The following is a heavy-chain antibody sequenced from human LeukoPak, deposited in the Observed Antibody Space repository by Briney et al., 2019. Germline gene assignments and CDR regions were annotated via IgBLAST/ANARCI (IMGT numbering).Heavy chain of an antibody. V-gene: IGHV1-69*02. J-gene: IGHJ5*01. D-gene: IGHD2-21*01. CDR2: IIPILGIA. CDR1: GGTFSSYT. CDR3: ARNRIRSDTNWFDP. Sequence: ASVKVSCKASGGTFSSYTISWVRQAPGQGLEWMGRIIPILGIANYAQKFQGRVTITADKSTSTAYMELSSLRSEDTAVYYRARNRIRSDTNWFDPWGQRTLDTVSS.